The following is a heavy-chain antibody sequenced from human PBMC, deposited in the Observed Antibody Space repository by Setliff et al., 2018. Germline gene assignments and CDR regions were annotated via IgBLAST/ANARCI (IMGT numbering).Heavy chain of an antibody. J-gene: IGHJ4*02. Sequence: GPPVKVSCKAPGRLFNNFAFSWVRQAPGQGLEWMGRLIPIFNTPNYAQKFQDRITLSADESTGTAYMELTSLTFGDTAIYYCARDIGVTIAGATFRGFDTWGQGTQVTVSS. V-gene: IGHV1-69*13. CDR1: GRLFNNFA. CDR3: ARDIGVTIAGATFRGFDT. D-gene: IGHD1-26*01. CDR2: LIPIFNTP.